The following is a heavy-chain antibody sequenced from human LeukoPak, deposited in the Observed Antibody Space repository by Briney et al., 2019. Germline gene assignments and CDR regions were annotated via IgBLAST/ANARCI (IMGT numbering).Heavy chain of an antibody. CDR2: IRYDGGNT. J-gene: IGHJ6*04. V-gene: IGHV3-30*02. CDR3: AELGITMIGGV. D-gene: IGHD3-10*02. Sequence: GGSLRLSCAASGFIFSNYAMQWVRQAPGMGLEWVAFIRYDGGNTYYADSVKGRFTISRDNAKNSLYLQMNSLRAEDTAVYYCAELGITMIGGVWGKGTTVTISS. CDR1: GFIFSNYA.